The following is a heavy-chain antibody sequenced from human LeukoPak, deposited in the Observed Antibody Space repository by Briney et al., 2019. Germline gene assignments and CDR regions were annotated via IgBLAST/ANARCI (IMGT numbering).Heavy chain of an antibody. CDR2: ISGSGGST. D-gene: IGHD4-17*01. J-gene: IGHJ4*02. V-gene: IGHV3-23*01. CDR1: GFTFSSYA. CDR3: AKVSNDYGDYVFDY. Sequence: GGSLRLSCAASGFTFSSYAMSWVRQAPGKGLEWVSGISGSGGSTYYADSVKGRSTISRDNSKNTLYLQMNSLRGEDTAVYYCAKVSNDYGDYVFDYWGQGTLVTVSS.